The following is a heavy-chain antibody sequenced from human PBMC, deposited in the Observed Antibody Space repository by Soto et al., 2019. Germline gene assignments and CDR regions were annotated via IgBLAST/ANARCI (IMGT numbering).Heavy chain of an antibody. CDR1: GYTFTSYG. V-gene: IGHV1-18*01. Sequence: ASVKVSCKASGYTFTSYGISWVRQAPGQGLEWMGWISAYNGNTNYAQKLQGRVTMTTETSTSTAYMELRSLRSDDTAVYYCARAIAAAAGTDDFDYWGQGTLVTVSS. CDR2: ISAYNGNT. CDR3: ARAIAAAAGTDDFDY. J-gene: IGHJ4*02. D-gene: IGHD6-13*01.